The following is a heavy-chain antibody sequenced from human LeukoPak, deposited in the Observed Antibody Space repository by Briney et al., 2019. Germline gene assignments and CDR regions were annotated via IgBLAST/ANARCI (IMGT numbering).Heavy chain of an antibody. Sequence: SETLSLTCTVSGGSISSSSYYWGWIRQPPGKGLEWIGSIYYSGSTYYNPSLKSRVTISVDTSKNQFSLKLSSVTAADTAVYYCARVNYDFWSGYNTPFISNNWFDPWGQGTLVTVSS. CDR3: ARVNYDFWSGYNTPFISNNWFDP. CDR2: IYYSGST. D-gene: IGHD3-3*01. V-gene: IGHV4-39*01. J-gene: IGHJ5*02. CDR1: GGSISSSSYY.